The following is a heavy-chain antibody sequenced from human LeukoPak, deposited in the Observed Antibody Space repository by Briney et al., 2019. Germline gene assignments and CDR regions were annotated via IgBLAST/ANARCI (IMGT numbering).Heavy chain of an antibody. J-gene: IGHJ6*03. V-gene: IGHV3-30*02. D-gene: IGHD2-8*01. CDR1: RFTFSSYG. CDR2: IQYDGSSE. CDR3: AKDRCSNGVGCYYYYMDV. Sequence: GGSLRLSCAASRFTFSSYGMHWVRQAPGKGLEWVAYIQYDGSSEQYADSVKGRFSISRDSSKNISYLQMNSLRAEDTAVYYCAKDRCSNGVGCYYYYMDVWGKGTTVTISS.